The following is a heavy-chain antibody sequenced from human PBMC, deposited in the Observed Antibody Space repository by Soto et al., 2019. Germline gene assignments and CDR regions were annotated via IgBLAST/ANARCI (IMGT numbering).Heavy chain of an antibody. CDR3: AREGLTTGSGMDV. CDR2: IYGSGST. CDR1: GGSISTYY. D-gene: IGHD4-4*01. V-gene: IGHV4-4*07. Sequence: SETLSLTCTVSGGSISTYYWSWIRQPAGKPLEWIGRIYGSGSTNQNPSLKSRASMSIDTSRNQFSLRLWFLTAADTAVYYCAREGLTTGSGMDVWGQGTTVTVSS. J-gene: IGHJ6*02.